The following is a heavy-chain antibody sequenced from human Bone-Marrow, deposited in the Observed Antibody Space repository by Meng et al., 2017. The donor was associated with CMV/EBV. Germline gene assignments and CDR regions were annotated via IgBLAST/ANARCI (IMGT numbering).Heavy chain of an antibody. J-gene: IGHJ5*02. CDR3: VRDVGQPGEGNTWYKWYDP. CDR1: GFSLISHW. V-gene: IGHV3-74*01. Sequence: GGSLRLSCTASGFSLISHWMHWVRQIPGKGLMWVADIHHDGSRTAYADSVKGRFTISRDNAKNTLFLQMNRLRAEDTGVYYCVRDVGQPGEGNTWYKWYDPWGQGTRVTGSS. D-gene: IGHD6-13*01. CDR2: IHHDGSRT.